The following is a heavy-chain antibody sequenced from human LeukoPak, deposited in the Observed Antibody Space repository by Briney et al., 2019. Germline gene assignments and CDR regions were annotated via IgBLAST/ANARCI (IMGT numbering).Heavy chain of an antibody. D-gene: IGHD3-22*01. V-gene: IGHV4-34*01. CDR1: GGSFSGYY. J-gene: IGHJ4*02. CDR3: ARQGSLGTSGYYY. Sequence: SETLSLTCAVYGGSFSGYYWSWIRQPPGKGLEWIGEINHSGSTYYNPSLKSRLTISVDTSKNQFSLKLTSVTAADTAVYYCARQGSLGTSGYYYWGQGTLVTVSS. CDR2: INHSGST.